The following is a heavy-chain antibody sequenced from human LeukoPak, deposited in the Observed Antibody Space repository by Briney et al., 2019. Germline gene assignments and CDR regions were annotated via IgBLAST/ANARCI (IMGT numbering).Heavy chain of an antibody. CDR2: IIPIFGTA. J-gene: IGHJ6*04. CDR1: GGTFSSYA. Sequence: ASVKVSRKASGGTFSSYAISWVRQAPGQGLEWMGGIIPIFGTANYAQKFQGRVTITTDESTSTAYMELSSLRSEDTAVYYCARLVWYYYDSSGYMTDVWGKGTTVTVSS. V-gene: IGHV1-69*05. CDR3: ARLVWYYYDSSGYMTDV. D-gene: IGHD3-22*01.